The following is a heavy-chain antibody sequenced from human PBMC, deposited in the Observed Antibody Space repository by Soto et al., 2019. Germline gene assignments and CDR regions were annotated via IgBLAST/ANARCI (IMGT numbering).Heavy chain of an antibody. V-gene: IGHV3-21*01. D-gene: IGHD3-3*01. Sequence: LRLSCTASGFTFSSYSMNWVRQAPGKGLEWVSSISSSSSYIYYADSVKGRFTISRDNAKNSLYLQMNSLRAEDTAVYYCARSPYDYWGFDYWGQGTLVTVSS. CDR3: ARSPYDYWGFDY. J-gene: IGHJ4*02. CDR2: ISSSSSYI. CDR1: GFTFSSYS.